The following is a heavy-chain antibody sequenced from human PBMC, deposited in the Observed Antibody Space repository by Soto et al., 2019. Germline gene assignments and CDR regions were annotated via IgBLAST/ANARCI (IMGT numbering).Heavy chain of an antibody. CDR3: AKGQVPAAGYYFGY. Sequence: GGSLRLSCAASGFTFSTYVMSWVRQAPGKGLEWVSGISGSGGNTYYADSVKGRFTISRDNSKNTLYLEMHSLRAEDTAVYYCAKGQVPAAGYYFGYWGQGTLVTVSS. CDR1: GFTFSTYV. CDR2: ISGSGGNT. V-gene: IGHV3-23*01. J-gene: IGHJ4*02. D-gene: IGHD2-2*01.